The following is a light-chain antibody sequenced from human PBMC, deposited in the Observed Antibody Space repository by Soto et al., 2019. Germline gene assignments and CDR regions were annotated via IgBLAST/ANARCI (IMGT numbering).Light chain of an antibody. CDR3: QQYGRSPPQFT. V-gene: IGKV3-20*01. Sequence: EIVLMQSPGTLSLSPGERATLSCRASQSISSNYLAWYQQKPGQAPRLLIYGATFRASGIPDRFSGSGSGTDFTLTISRLEPEDFAVYYCQQYGRSPPQFTFGPGT. CDR2: GAT. CDR1: QSISSNY. J-gene: IGKJ3*01.